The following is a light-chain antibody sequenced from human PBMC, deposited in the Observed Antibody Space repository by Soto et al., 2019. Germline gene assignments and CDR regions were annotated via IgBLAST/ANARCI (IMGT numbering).Light chain of an antibody. J-gene: IGKJ5*01. CDR2: DAS. CDR3: QQLNTYPFT. V-gene: IGKV1-9*01. Sequence: IQLTQSPSSLSASVGDRVTITCRASQGISSDLAWYQQKPGKPPKLLIYDASTFQRGVPSRFSGSGSGTDFTLTISSLQPEDFATYYCQQLNTYPFTFGQGTRPEIK. CDR1: QGISSD.